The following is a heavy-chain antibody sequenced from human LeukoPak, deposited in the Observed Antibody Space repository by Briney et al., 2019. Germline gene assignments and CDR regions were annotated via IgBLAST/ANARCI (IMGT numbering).Heavy chain of an antibody. CDR1: GYTFTDYY. V-gene: IGHV1-69-2*01. CDR2: VDPEDGET. CDR3: ATEYLDCSNTSCAPSY. Sequence: ASVKVSCKVSGYTFTDYYMHWVQQAPGKGLEWMGLVDPEDGETIYAEKFQGRVTITADTSTDTAYMELSSLRSEDTAVYYCATEYLDCSNTSCAPSYWGQGTLVTVSS. D-gene: IGHD2-2*01. J-gene: IGHJ4*02.